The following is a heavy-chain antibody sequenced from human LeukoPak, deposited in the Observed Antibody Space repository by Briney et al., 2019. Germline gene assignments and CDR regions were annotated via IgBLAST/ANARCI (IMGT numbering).Heavy chain of an antibody. V-gene: IGHV1-18*01. Sequence: ASVKVSCNATGYSSTTFSIAWARQAPGQGLEWMGWINANNGKTHYAQKFHDRVTMTTDSSTNTAYMELRGLKSDDTAMYYCSRDSNFGRVIDFNCWGKGTLVTVSS. CDR2: INANNGKT. CDR1: GYSSTTFS. D-gene: IGHD3-16*02. J-gene: IGHJ4*02. CDR3: SRDSNFGRVIDFNC.